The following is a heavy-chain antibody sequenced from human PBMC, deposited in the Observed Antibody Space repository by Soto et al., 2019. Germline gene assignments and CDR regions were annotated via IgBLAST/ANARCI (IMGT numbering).Heavy chain of an antibody. V-gene: IGHV3-74*01. CDR2: INSDGSST. D-gene: IGHD2-2*01. J-gene: IGHJ4*02. CDR1: GFTFSSYW. Sequence: GGSLRLSCAASGFTFSSYWMHWVRQAPGKGLVWVSRINSDGSSTSYADSVKGRFTISRDNAKNTLYLQMNSLRAEDTAVYYCAPRGLNVVVPAANLFDYWGQGTLVTVSS. CDR3: APRGLNVVVPAANLFDY.